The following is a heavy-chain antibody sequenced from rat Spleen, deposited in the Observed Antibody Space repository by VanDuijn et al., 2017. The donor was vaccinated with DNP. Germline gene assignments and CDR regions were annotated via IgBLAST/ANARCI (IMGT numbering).Heavy chain of an antibody. V-gene: IGHV5-31*01. Sequence: EVQLVESGGDLVQPGRSLKLSCVASGFTFNNYWMTWFRQVPGKGLEWVASITSGGGSTYYPDSVKGRFTISRDSAKSTLYLQMNSLRSEDMATYYCARWYNSGYYFDYWGQGVMVTVSS. CDR1: GFTFNNYW. CDR2: ITSGGGST. D-gene: IGHD4-3*01. CDR3: ARWYNSGYYFDY. J-gene: IGHJ2*01.